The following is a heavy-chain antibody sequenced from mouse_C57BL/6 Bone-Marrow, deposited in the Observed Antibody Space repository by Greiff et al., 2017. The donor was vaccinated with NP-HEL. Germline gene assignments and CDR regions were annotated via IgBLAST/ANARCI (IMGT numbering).Heavy chain of an antibody. J-gene: IGHJ2*01. D-gene: IGHD1-1*01. Sequence: EVHLVESGGGLVKPGGSLKLSCAASGFTFNDYGMHWVRQAPEKGLEWVAYISSGSSTIYYADTVKGRFTISRDNAKNTLFLQMTSLRSEDTAMYYCARNYGSSQYYFDYWGQGTTLTVSS. CDR1: GFTFNDYG. CDR3: ARNYGSSQYYFDY. CDR2: ISSGSSTI. V-gene: IGHV5-17*01.